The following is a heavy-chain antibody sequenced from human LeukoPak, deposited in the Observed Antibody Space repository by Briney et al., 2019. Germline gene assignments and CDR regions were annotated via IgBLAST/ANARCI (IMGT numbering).Heavy chain of an antibody. Sequence: ANSMKGRFTISRDNANDSLFLQMNSLRAEDTALYYCARHYCSSTSCYGFGYWGQGTLVTVSS. D-gene: IGHD2-2*01. V-gene: IGHV3-21*04. CDR3: ARHYCSSTSCYGFGY. J-gene: IGHJ4*02.